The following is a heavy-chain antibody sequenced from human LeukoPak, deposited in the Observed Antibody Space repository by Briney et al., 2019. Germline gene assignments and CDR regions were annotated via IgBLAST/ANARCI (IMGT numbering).Heavy chain of an antibody. D-gene: IGHD3-22*01. CDR2: ISYDGSNK. CDR3: AREHYYDSSGYYPI. Sequence: GGSLRLSCAASGFTFSSYAMHWVRQAAGKGLEWVAVISYDGSNKYYADSVKGRFTISRDNSKNTLYLQMNSLRAEDTAVYYCAREHYYDSSGYYPIWGQGTMVTVSS. V-gene: IGHV3-30-3*01. CDR1: GFTFSSYA. J-gene: IGHJ3*02.